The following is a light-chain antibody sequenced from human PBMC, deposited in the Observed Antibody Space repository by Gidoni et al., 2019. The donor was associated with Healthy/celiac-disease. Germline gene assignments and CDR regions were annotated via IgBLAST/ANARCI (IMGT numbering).Light chain of an antibody. Sequence: EIVMTQSPATLSVSPGERATLSCRASQSVSSNLAWYQQKPGQAPRLLIYGASTRATGIPARFSGSWSGTEFTLTISSLQSEDFAVYYCQQYNNWPRTFXQXTRLEIK. CDR1: QSVSSN. J-gene: IGKJ5*01. CDR3: QQYNNWPRT. CDR2: GAS. V-gene: IGKV3-15*01.